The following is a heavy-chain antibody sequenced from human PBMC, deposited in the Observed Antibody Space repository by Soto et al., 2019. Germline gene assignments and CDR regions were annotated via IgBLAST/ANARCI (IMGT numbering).Heavy chain of an antibody. J-gene: IGHJ4*02. D-gene: IGHD4-17*01. CDR1: GGSFSGYY. CDR3: ARAPEMTTVTHGFDY. V-gene: IGHV4-34*01. Sequence: SETLSLTCAVYGGSFSGYYWSWIRQPPGKGLEWIGEINHSGSTNYNPSLKSRVTISVDTSKNQFSLKLSSVTAADTAVYYCARAPEMTTVTHGFDYWGQGTLVTVSS. CDR2: INHSGST.